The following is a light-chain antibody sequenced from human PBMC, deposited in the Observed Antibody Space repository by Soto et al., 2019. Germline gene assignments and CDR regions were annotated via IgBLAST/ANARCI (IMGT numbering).Light chain of an antibody. V-gene: IGKV3-20*01. Sequence: EVVLTQSPGTLSLSPGEGATLSCRASQSVRGSSFAWYQQKPGQAPRLLIYSVSSRATGIPDRFSGSGSGTYFTLTISRLEPEDFAVYYCQQYGALPVTFGPGTTVDIK. J-gene: IGKJ3*01. CDR1: QSVRGSS. CDR3: QQYGALPVT. CDR2: SVS.